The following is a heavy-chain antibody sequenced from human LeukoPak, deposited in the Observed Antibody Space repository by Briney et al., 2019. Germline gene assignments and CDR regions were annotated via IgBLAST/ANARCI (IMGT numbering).Heavy chain of an antibody. J-gene: IGHJ6*02. V-gene: IGHV1-69*04. Sequence: ASVKVSCKASGGTFSSYAISWVRQAPGQGLEWMGRIIPILGIANYAQKFQGRVTMTRNTSISTAYMELSSLRSEDTAVYYCARGQLRFLEWLLPDYYYYYGMDVWGQGTTVTVSS. D-gene: IGHD3-3*01. CDR2: IIPILGIA. CDR1: GGTFSSYA. CDR3: ARGQLRFLEWLLPDYYYYYGMDV.